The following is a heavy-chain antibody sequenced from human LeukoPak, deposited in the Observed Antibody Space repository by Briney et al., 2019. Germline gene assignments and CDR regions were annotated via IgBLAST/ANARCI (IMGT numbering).Heavy chain of an antibody. CDR1: GFTFSSYW. J-gene: IGHJ4*02. Sequence: GGSLRLSCAASGFTFSSYWMSWVRQAPGKGLEWVSSIGTSNSYIYYADSVTGRFTISRDNAKNSLYLQMNSLRAEDTAVYYCARRATTERGHSYGLDYWGQGTLVTVSS. V-gene: IGHV3-21*01. D-gene: IGHD5-18*01. CDR3: ARRATTERGHSYGLDY. CDR2: IGTSNSYI.